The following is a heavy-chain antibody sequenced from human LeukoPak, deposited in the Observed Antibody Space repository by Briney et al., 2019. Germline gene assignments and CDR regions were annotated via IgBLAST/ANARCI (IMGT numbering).Heavy chain of an antibody. CDR1: GFTFSSYA. CDR3: AKGPPQQWLSEVLHYFDY. J-gene: IGHJ4*02. Sequence: PGGSLRLSCAASGFTFSSYAMSWVRQAPGKGLEWVSAISGSGGSTYYADSVKGRFTISRDNSKNTLYLQMNSLRAEDTAVYYCAKGPPQQWLSEVLHYFDYWGQGTLVTVSS. CDR2: ISGSGGST. D-gene: IGHD6-19*01. V-gene: IGHV3-23*01.